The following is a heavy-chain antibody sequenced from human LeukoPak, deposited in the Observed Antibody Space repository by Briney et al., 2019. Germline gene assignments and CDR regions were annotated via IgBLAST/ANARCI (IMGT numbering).Heavy chain of an antibody. CDR3: ARGTGAFDI. CDR2: IKSDGSFT. Sequence: GGSLRLSCVASGFTFSSHWMHWVRQAPGKGLVWVLHIKSDGSFTNYADSVKGRFTISRDNAKNTLYLQMNSLRPEDTAVYYCARGTGAFDIWGQGTKVTVSS. D-gene: IGHD1-1*01. J-gene: IGHJ3*02. CDR1: GFTFSSHW. V-gene: IGHV3-74*01.